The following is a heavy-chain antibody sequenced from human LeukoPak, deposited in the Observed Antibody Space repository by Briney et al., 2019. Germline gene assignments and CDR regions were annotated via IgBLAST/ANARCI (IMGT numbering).Heavy chain of an antibody. CDR1: EFTFSNCK. Sequence: GGSLRLSCAASEFTFSNCKMNWVRQAPGKGLEWVSSISSSSSYIYYADSVKGRFTISRDNAKNSLYLQMNSLRAEDTAVYYCARDASGYDSNTFDYWGQGTLVTVSS. V-gene: IGHV3-21*01. CDR3: ARDASGYDSNTFDY. J-gene: IGHJ4*02. CDR2: ISSSSSYI. D-gene: IGHD5-12*01.